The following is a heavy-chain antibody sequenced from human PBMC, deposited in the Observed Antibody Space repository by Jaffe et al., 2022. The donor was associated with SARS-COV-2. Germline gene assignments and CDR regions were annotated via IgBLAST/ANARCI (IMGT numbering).Heavy chain of an antibody. CDR1: GFSFSDYH. V-gene: IGHV3-11*01. J-gene: IGHJ4*02. D-gene: IGHD2-2*01. CDR2: VSSGGTIS. CDR3: ARSIFCSGSCSYFDY. Sequence: QVQLVESGGGLVKPGGSLRLSCAASGFSFSDYHMSWIRQAPGKGLEWLSYVSSGGTISYYAASVEGRFTISRDNGKKSLYLQINSLRAEDTAVYYCARSIFCSGSCSYFDYWGQGSLVTVSS.